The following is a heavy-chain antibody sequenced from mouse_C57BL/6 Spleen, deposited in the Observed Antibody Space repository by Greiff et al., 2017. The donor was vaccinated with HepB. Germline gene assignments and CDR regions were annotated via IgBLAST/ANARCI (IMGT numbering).Heavy chain of an antibody. D-gene: IGHD1-1*02. CDR2: IYPGSGST. CDR3: ARSWFLRPSYFDY. CDR1: GYTFTSYW. J-gene: IGHJ2*01. V-gene: IGHV1-55*01. Sequence: QVQLQQSGAVLVKPGASVKMSCKASGYTFTSYWIPWVKQRPGQGLEWIGDIYPGSGSTNYNEKFKSKATLTVDTSSSTAYMQLSSLTSEDSAVYYCARSWFLRPSYFDYWGQGTTLTVSS.